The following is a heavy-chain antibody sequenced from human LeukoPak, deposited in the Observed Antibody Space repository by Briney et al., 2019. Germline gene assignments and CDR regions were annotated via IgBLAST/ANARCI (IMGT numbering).Heavy chain of an antibody. CDR2: IKSKTDGGTA. CDR1: GFTFRSYG. J-gene: IGHJ3*02. V-gene: IGHV3-15*01. D-gene: IGHD6-19*01. CDR3: TRENRHSSGWYGAFDI. Sequence: PRGSLRLSCAASGFTFRSYGMRWVRRAPGKGLEWVGRIKSKTDGGTAHYAAPVKGRFTISRDDSRNTLYLQMDSLKTEDTAVYYCTRENRHSSGWYGAFDIWGQGTMVTVSS.